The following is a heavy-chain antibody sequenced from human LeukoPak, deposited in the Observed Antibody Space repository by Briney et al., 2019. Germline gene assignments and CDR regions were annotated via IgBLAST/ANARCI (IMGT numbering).Heavy chain of an antibody. J-gene: IGHJ4*02. CDR1: GFTFSSYA. CDR3: WRYYGSGNPPFDY. V-gene: IGHV3-23*01. CDR2: ISGSGGST. Sequence: PGGSLRLSCAASGFTFSSYAMSWVRQAPGKGLEWVSAISGSGGSTYYADSVKGRFTISRDNSKNTLYLEMDSLRAEDTAVYYCWRYYGSGNPPFDYWGQGTLVTVSS. D-gene: IGHD3-10*01.